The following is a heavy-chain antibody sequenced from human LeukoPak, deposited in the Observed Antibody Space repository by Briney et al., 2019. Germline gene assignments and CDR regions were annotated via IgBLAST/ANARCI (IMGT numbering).Heavy chain of an antibody. CDR1: GFTFSSYS. Sequence: GGSLRLSCAASGFTFSSYSMNWVRQAPGKGLEWVSSISSSSSYIYYADSVKGRFTISRDNAKNSLYLQMNSLRAEDTAVYYCARPDAPNYSSSWYFVKEVDSYYYYMDVWGKGTTVTVSS. CDR2: ISSSSSYI. CDR3: ARPDAPNYSSSWYFVKEVDSYYYYMDV. D-gene: IGHD6-13*01. J-gene: IGHJ6*03. V-gene: IGHV3-21*01.